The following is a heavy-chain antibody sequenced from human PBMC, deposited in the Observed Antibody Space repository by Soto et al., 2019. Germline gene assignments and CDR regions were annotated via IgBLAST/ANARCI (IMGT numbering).Heavy chain of an antibody. V-gene: IGHV3-30-3*01. CDR2: ISYDGSNK. CDR3: AREYY. CDR1: GFTFSSYA. J-gene: IGHJ4*02. Sequence: QVQLVESGGGVVQPGRSLRLSCAASGFTFSSYAMHWVRQAPGKGLEWVAVISYDGSNKYYADSVKGRFTISRDNSKNTLYLQMNSLRAEDTAVYYCAREYYWGQGTLVTVSS.